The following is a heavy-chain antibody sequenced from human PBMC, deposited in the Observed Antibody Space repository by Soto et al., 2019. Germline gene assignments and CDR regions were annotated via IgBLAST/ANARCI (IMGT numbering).Heavy chain of an antibody. Sequence: QITLQESAPVLVRPTETLMLTCTYSGFSLSTSGVGVGWVRQPPGKALEWLAVIYWDDDKRYMPSLQNRLTNTKVTSRNQLVLAMTHMLPMDTGTYSCARRLRQSRNSWDSGAFDIWGHGTVVAVS. D-gene: IGHD1-1*01. CDR1: GFSLSTSGVG. CDR3: ARRLRQSRNSWDSGAFDI. CDR2: IYWDDDK. V-gene: IGHV2-5*02. J-gene: IGHJ3*02.